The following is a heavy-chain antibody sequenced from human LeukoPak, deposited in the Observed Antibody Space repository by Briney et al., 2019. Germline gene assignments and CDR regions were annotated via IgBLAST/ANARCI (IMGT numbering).Heavy chain of an antibody. J-gene: IGHJ5*02. V-gene: IGHV4-59*01. D-gene: IGHD3-10*01. Sequence: SETLSLTCAVSGGSISSYYWTWIRQPPGKGLEWIGYTYYSGRTNYHPSLKSRVTISVDTSKNHFALKIKYVTAADTAVYYCARFSQGVFGWFDPWGQGTLVTVSS. CDR3: ARFSQGVFGWFDP. CDR1: GGSISSYY. CDR2: TYYSGRT.